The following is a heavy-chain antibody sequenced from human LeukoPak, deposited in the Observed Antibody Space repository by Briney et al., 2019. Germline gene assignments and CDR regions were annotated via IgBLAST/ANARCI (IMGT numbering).Heavy chain of an antibody. V-gene: IGHV1-2*04. CDR2: INPNSGGT. J-gene: IGHJ4*02. D-gene: IGHD4-11*01. CDR1: GYTFTSYG. CDR3: ARAGRNYYFDY. Sequence: ASVKVSCKASGYTFTSYGISWVRQAPGRGLEWMGWINPNSGGTNYAQKFQGWVTMTRDTSISTAYMELSRLRSDDTAVYYCARAGRNYYFDYWGQGTLVTVSS.